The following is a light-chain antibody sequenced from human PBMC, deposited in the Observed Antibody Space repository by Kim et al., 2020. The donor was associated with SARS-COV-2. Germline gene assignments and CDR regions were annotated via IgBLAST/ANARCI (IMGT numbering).Light chain of an antibody. Sequence: DIQMTQSPSSLSASVGDRVTITCRASQDISIYLAWYQQKPGKVPKLLIYAASTLQSGVPSRFSGSGSGTDFTLTISSLQPEDVATYYCQKYTSAPCPFGQGTKVDIK. V-gene: IGKV1-27*01. J-gene: IGKJ1*01. CDR2: AAS. CDR1: QDISIY. CDR3: QKYTSAPCP.